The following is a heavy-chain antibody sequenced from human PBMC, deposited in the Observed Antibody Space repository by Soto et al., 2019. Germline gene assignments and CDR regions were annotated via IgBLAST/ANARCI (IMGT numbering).Heavy chain of an antibody. CDR3: ARGYGSGSADY. CDR2: VSSDETGT. Sequence: EVQLVESGGGLVQPGGSLRLSCAASGFTFSNYWMHWVRQVPGKGLVWVSRVSSDETGTSYADSVKGRFTISRDNAKSTLYLQMNSLRVDDTALYYGARGYGSGSADYWGQGTLVTVSS. J-gene: IGHJ4*02. CDR1: GFTFSNYW. D-gene: IGHD3-10*01. V-gene: IGHV3-74*01.